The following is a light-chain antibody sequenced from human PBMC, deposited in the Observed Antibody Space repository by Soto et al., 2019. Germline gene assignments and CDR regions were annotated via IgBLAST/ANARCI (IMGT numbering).Light chain of an antibody. CDR3: SSYTSSSTLV. J-gene: IGLJ1*01. Sequence: QSVLTQPASVSRSPGQSITISCTGTSSDVGGYNYVSWYQQHPGKAPKLMIYDVSNRPSGVSNRFSGSKSGNTASLTISGLQAEDEAEYYCSSYTSSSTLVFGTGTKVTVL. CDR1: SSDVGGYNY. V-gene: IGLV2-14*01. CDR2: DVS.